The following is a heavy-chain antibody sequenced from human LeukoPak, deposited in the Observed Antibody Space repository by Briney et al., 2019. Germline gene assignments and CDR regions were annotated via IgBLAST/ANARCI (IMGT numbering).Heavy chain of an antibody. CDR1: GCSVSSGSYY. D-gene: IGHD3-10*01. Sequence: SETLSLTCTVSGCSVSSGSYYWGWIRQPPGKGLEWIGYIYYSGSTNYNPSLKSRVTISVDTSKNQFSLKLSSVTAADTAVYYCAREPYGSGSYYFDYWGQGTLVTVSS. CDR3: AREPYGSGSYYFDY. V-gene: IGHV4-61*01. CDR2: IYYSGST. J-gene: IGHJ4*02.